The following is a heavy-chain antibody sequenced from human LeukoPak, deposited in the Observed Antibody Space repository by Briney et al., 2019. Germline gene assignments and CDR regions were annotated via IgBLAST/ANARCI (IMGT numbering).Heavy chain of an antibody. CDR2: IYTSGST. V-gene: IGHV4-4*09. CDR3: ARQSGGSSWALFDY. D-gene: IGHD6-13*01. CDR1: GGSISSYY. Sequence: PSETLSLTCTVSGGSISSYYWSWLRQPPGKGLEWIGYIYTSGSTNYNPSLKSRVTISVDTSKNQFSLKLSSVTAADTAVYYCARQSGGSSWALFDYWGQGTLVTVSS. J-gene: IGHJ4*02.